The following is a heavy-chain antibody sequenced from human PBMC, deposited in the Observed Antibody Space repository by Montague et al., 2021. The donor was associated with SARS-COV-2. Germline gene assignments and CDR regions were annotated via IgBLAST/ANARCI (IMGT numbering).Heavy chain of an antibody. V-gene: IGHV4-39*01. CDR3: ARFPTSYYYDSKAAPATPDAFDI. CDR2: IYYSEST. D-gene: IGHD3-22*01. J-gene: IGHJ3*02. CDR1: GGSISSSSYY. Sequence: SETLSLTCTVSGGSISSSSYYWGWIRQPPGKGLEWIGSIYYSESTYYNPSLKSRVTISVDTSKNQFSLKLSSVTAADTAVYYCARFPTSYYYDSKAAPATPDAFDIWGQGTMVIVSS.